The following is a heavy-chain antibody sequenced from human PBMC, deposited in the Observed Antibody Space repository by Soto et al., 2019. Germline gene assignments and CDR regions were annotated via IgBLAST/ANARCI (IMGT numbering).Heavy chain of an antibody. CDR3: AKDSRGFRGYPAY. J-gene: IGHJ4*02. CDR2: ISDDGSSK. D-gene: IGHD5-12*01. Sequence: PRGSLRLSCAASGFTFSNYGIHWVRQAPGKGLEWVAIISDDGSSKYYADSVKGRFTISRDNSKNTVYLQMNSLRAEDTALYYCAKDSRGFRGYPAYWGQGALVTVSS. V-gene: IGHV3-30*18. CDR1: GFTFSNYG.